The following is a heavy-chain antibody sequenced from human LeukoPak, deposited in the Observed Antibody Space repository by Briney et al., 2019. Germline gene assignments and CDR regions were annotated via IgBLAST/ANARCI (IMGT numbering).Heavy chain of an antibody. Sequence: GGSLRLFCTASGFTFSNYAMNWVRLAPGKGLEWVSVISASGGTTDYADFVKGRFTFSRDNSKNTLFLQMKSLSAEVTAIYYCAKDLLITRGGMIVRGPFDSWGLGTLVTVSS. J-gene: IGHJ4*02. V-gene: IGHV3-23*01. CDR1: GFTFSNYA. D-gene: IGHD3-16*02. CDR2: ISASGGTT. CDR3: AKDLLITRGGMIVRGPFDS.